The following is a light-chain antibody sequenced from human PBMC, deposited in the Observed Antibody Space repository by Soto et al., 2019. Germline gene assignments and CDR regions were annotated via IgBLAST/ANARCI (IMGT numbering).Light chain of an antibody. V-gene: IGKV3-20*01. Sequence: EIVLTQSPGTLSLSPGERATLSCRASQSVSSSYLAWYQQKPRQAPRLLIYGASSRGTGIPDRFSGSGSGTDFTLIISRLEPEDFVVYYCQHYGSSLYTFGQGTKLQI. CDR2: GAS. CDR3: QHYGSSLYT. CDR1: QSVSSSY. J-gene: IGKJ2*01.